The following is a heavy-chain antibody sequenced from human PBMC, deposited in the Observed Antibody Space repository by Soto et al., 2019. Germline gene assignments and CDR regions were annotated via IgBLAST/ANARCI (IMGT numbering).Heavy chain of an antibody. V-gene: IGHV1-69*06. CDR3: ARDRGLVRRVIIKNWFDP. J-gene: IGHJ5*02. CDR2: IIPIFGTA. CDR1: GGTFSSYA. Sequence: SVKVSCKASGGTFSSYAISWVRQAPGQGLEWMGGIIPIFGTANYAQKFQGRVTITADKSTSTAYMELSSLRSEDTAVYYCARDRGLVRRVIIKNWFDPWGQGTLVTVS. D-gene: IGHD3-10*01.